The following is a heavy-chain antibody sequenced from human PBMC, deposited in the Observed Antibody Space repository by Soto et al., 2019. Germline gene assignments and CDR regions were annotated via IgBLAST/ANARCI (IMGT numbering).Heavy chain of an antibody. CDR2: ISWDGNNK. V-gene: IGHV3-30*18. CDR1: GFTFSSYG. J-gene: IGHJ5*02. Sequence: QVQVVESGGGVVQPGRSLRLSCAASGFTFSSYGMHWVRQAPGKGLEWVAIISWDGNNKYSAASVKGRFTISRDSSQNTLFLQMNSLRAEDTAVYYCAKGGSSSARYFDRWGQGTLVTVSA. D-gene: IGHD6-6*01. CDR3: AKGGSSSARYFDR.